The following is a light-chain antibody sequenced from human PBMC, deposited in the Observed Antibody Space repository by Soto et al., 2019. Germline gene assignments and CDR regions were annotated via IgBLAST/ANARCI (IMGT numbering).Light chain of an antibody. CDR1: QSINRYS. CDR2: GAS. CDR3: QHDGGSPALP. V-gene: IGKV3-20*01. J-gene: IGKJ1*01. Sequence: EIVLTQSPGTLPLSPGERATLSCRARQSINRYSLAWYQQKPGQAPRLLIHGASIRVTGIPDRFSGSGSGTDFTLIISRLEPEDFAVYSWQHDGGSPALPFGQGTKVEIK.